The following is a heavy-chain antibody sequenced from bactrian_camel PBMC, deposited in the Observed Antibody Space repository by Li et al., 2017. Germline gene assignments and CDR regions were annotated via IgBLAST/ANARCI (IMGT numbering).Heavy chain of an antibody. J-gene: IGHJ4*01. CDR1: GYTNSYYC. D-gene: IGHD6*01. V-gene: IGHV3S6*01. CDR2: LGNDGSI. CDR3: ATTEGGSWYARSGGPREYNY. Sequence: HVQLVESGGGSVQAGQSLRLSCAVSGYTNSYYCMAWFRQGPGKRREGVATLGNDGSIHYANSVKGRFTISRDNAKNTLYLQMNSLKTEDTAVYYCATTEGGSWYARSGGPREYNYWGQGTQVTVS.